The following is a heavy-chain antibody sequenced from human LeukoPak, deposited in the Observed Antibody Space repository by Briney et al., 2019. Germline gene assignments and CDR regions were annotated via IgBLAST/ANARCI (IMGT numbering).Heavy chain of an antibody. D-gene: IGHD3-22*01. CDR3: GGGCRYYYDSSGYSSLNYYYYMDV. CDR2: IYTSGST. CDR1: GGSISSYY. J-gene: IGHJ6*03. Sequence: SETLSLTCTVSGGSISSYYWSWIRQPAGKGLEWIGRIYTSGSTNYNPSLKSRVTMSVDTSKNQFSLKLCSVTAADTAVYYCGGGCRYYYDSSGYSSLNYYYYMDVWGKGTTVTVSS. V-gene: IGHV4-4*07.